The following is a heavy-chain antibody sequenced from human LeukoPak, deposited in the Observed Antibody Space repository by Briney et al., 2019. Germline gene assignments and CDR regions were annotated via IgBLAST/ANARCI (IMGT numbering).Heavy chain of an antibody. CDR2: IKQDGSEK. D-gene: IGHD3-10*01. CDR3: ARSLFGELLSFMFYFDY. V-gene: IGHV3-7*01. J-gene: IGHJ4*02. Sequence: PGGSLRLSCAASGFTFSSYWMSWVRQAPGKGLEWVANIKQDGSEKYYVDSVKGRFTISRDNAKNSLYLQMNSLRAEDTAVYYCARSLFGELLSFMFYFDYWGQGTLVTVSS. CDR1: GFTFSSYW.